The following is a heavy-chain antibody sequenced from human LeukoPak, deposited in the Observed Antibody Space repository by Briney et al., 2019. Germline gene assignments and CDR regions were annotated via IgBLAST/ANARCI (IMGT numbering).Heavy chain of an antibody. CDR1: GGSISSDTHH. Sequence: SETLSLTCTVSGGSISSDTHHWGWIRQPPGKGLQWIGSVYYSGSTYYNPSLRSRVNPSVDTSKDQFSLKLSSVTATDTAMYYCARSGWPLGGFDPWGQGILVTVSS. J-gene: IGHJ5*02. D-gene: IGHD3-10*01. CDR3: ARSGWPLGGFDP. CDR2: VYYSGST. V-gene: IGHV4-39*01.